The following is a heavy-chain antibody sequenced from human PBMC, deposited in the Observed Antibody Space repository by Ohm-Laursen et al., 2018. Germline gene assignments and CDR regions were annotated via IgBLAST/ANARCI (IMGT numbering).Heavy chain of an antibody. CDR3: ARNVGDGFDL. CDR2: VSPSNGNA. V-gene: IGHV1-8*01. CDR1: GYTFNYYD. Sequence: ASVKVSCKASGYTFNYYDINWLRQATGQGPEWMGWVSPSNGNADSAQKFQGRLTMTRGISTNTAYMELNSLTSEDTAVYYCARNVGDGFDLWGQGTLVTVSS. J-gene: IGHJ4*02. D-gene: IGHD2-21*02.